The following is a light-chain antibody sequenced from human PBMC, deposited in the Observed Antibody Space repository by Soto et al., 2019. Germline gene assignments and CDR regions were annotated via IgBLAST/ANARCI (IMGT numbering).Light chain of an antibody. CDR1: QNVDIY. J-gene: IGKJ4*01. Sequence: EVVLPQSPATLSLSPGDSATLSCRASQNVDIYVAWYQQKPGQAPRLLIYDASNRATGIPARFSGSGSGTDFTLTISSLEPEDFAVYYCQQRRNWPPLTFGGGTKVEIK. CDR2: DAS. V-gene: IGKV3-11*01. CDR3: QQRRNWPPLT.